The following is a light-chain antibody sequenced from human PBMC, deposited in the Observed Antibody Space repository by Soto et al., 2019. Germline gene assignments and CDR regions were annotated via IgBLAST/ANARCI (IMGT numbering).Light chain of an antibody. Sequence: IQMTQSPSTLSASVGDRVTITCRASQSISSWLAWYLQKPGKAPKLLIYKASSLESGVPSRFSGSGSGTEFTLTISSLQPDDFATYYCQQYNSYWTFGQGTKVEIK. J-gene: IGKJ1*01. CDR3: QQYNSYWT. V-gene: IGKV1-5*03. CDR2: KAS. CDR1: QSISSW.